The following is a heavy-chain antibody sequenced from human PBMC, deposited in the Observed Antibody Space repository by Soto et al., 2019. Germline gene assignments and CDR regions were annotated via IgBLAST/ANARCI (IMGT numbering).Heavy chain of an antibody. V-gene: IGHV4-39*02. CDR3: AGERFLEWLQFDY. CDR1: GGSISSSSYY. D-gene: IGHD3-3*01. Sequence: PSETLSLTCTVSGGSISSSSYYWGWIRQPPGKGLEWIGSIYYSGSTYYNPSLKSRVTISVDTSKNQFSLKLSSVTAADTAVYYCAGERFLEWLQFDYWGQGTLVTVSS. J-gene: IGHJ4*02. CDR2: IYYSGST.